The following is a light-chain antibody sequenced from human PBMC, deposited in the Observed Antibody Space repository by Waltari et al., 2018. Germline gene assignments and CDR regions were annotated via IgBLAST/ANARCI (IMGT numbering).Light chain of an antibody. Sequence: EIVLTQSPATLSLSPGETATLPCRASQRLNNLLAWYQQKPGKAPRLVIYDTSNRATGIPARFTGSGTGTDFTLTISGLEPEDSAVYYCQQRSYWPPFTFGQGTKLEMK. CDR1: QRLNNL. V-gene: IGKV3-11*01. J-gene: IGKJ2*01. CDR2: DTS. CDR3: QQRSYWPPFT.